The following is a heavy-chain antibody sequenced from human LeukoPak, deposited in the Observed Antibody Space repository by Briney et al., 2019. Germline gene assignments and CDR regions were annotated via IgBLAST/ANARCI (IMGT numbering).Heavy chain of an antibody. CDR3: ASAPRRAMIVVHPTYYFDY. V-gene: IGHV1-69*04. CDR1: GGTFSSYA. D-gene: IGHD3-22*01. CDR2: IIPILGIV. Sequence: GASVKVSCKASGGTFSSYAISWVRQAPGQGLEWMGRIIPILGIVNYAQKFQGRVTITADKSTSTAYMELSSLRSEDTAVYYCASAPRRAMIVVHPTYYFDYWGQGTLVTVSS. J-gene: IGHJ4*02.